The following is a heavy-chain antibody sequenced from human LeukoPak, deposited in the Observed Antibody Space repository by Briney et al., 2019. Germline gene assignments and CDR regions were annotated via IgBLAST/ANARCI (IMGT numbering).Heavy chain of an antibody. J-gene: IGHJ6*02. CDR1: GFTFSSSA. CDR2: ISYDGSNK. V-gene: IGHV3-30*14. D-gene: IGHD5-18*01. Sequence: GGSLRLSCAASGFTFSSSAMHWVRQAPDKGLEWVAVISYDGSNKYYADSVKGRFTISRDNSKNTLYLQMNSLRAEDTAVYYCARGVERIQLWLGRVGMDVWGQGTTVTVSS. CDR3: ARGVERIQLWLGRVGMDV.